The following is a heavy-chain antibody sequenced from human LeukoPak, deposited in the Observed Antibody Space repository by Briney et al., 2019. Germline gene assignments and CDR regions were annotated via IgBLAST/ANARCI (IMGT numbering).Heavy chain of an antibody. V-gene: IGHV3-30*03. Sequence: GRSLRLSCAASGFTFSSYGMHWVRQAPGKGLEWVAVISYDGSNKYYADSVKGRFTISRDNSKNTLYLQMNSLRAEDTAVYYCATESWFDHWGQGTLVTVSS. J-gene: IGHJ5*02. CDR2: ISYDGSNK. CDR1: GFTFSSYG. CDR3: ATESWFDH.